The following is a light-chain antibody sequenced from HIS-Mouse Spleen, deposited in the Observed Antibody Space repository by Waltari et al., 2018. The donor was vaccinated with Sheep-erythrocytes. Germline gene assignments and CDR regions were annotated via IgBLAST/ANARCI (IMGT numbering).Light chain of an antibody. CDR3: QAWDSSTVV. CDR1: KLGDKY. CDR2: QDS. Sequence: SYELTLPPSVSVSPGQTASITCSGDKLGDKYACWYQQKPGQSPVLVIYQDSKRPAGPPGRFSGYNSGKTATLTNSGTQAMDEADYYCQAWDSSTVVFGGGTKLTVL. J-gene: IGLJ2*01. V-gene: IGLV3-1*01.